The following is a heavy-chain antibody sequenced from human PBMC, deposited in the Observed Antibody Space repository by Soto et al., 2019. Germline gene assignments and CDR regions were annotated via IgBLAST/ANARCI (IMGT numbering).Heavy chain of an antibody. CDR2: ISAHNGNT. V-gene: IGHV1-18*01. J-gene: IGHJ4*02. CDR3: ARGRYGDY. D-gene: IGHD1-1*01. Sequence: QVHLVQSRSEVKKPGASVKVSCKGSGCAFTTYGITWVRQAPGQGLEWMGWISAHNGNTNYAQKLQGRVTVTRDTSTSTAYMELRSLSSDDTAVYYCARGRYGDYWGQGALVTVSS. CDR1: GCAFTTYG.